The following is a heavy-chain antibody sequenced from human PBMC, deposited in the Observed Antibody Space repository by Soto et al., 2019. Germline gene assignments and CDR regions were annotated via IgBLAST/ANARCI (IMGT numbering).Heavy chain of an antibody. Sequence: QVQLVQSGAEVKKPVASVKVSCKASGYTFTSYGISWVRQAPGQGLEWMGWISAYNGNTNYAQKLQGRVTMTTDTSTSTAYMELRSLRSDDTAVYYCARDDSRGPSTPYYYYGMDVWGQGTTVTVSS. CDR1: GYTFTSYG. J-gene: IGHJ6*02. V-gene: IGHV1-18*01. CDR3: ARDDSRGPSTPYYYYGMDV. D-gene: IGHD2-21*01. CDR2: ISAYNGNT.